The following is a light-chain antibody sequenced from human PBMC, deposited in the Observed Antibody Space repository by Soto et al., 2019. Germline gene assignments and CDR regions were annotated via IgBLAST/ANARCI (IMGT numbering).Light chain of an antibody. CDR1: SSDVGGYNY. V-gene: IGLV2-14*01. Sequence: QSVLTQPASVSGSPGQSITISCTGTSSDVGGYNYVSWYQQHPGKAPKLMIYEVSHRPSGVSNRFSGSKSGNTASLTISGLQAEDEADYYCSSYTSTTPYVFGTGTKGTVL. J-gene: IGLJ1*01. CDR2: EVS. CDR3: SSYTSTTPYV.